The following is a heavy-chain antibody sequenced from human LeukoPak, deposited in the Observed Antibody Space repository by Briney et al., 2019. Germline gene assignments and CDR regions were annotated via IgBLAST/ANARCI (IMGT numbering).Heavy chain of an antibody. D-gene: IGHD5-18*01. J-gene: IGHJ3*02. CDR2: INPNTGAT. CDR1: GYTFTAYY. CDR3: ARALLTALVKTSGGDI. Sequence: ASVKVSWKASGYTFTAYYMHWVRQAPGQGLEWMGWINPNTGATSYAQKLQDRVTMTRDTSISPAYMDFSRLTSGDTAVYYCARALLTALVKTSGGDIWGKGKMVTVSS. V-gene: IGHV1-2*02.